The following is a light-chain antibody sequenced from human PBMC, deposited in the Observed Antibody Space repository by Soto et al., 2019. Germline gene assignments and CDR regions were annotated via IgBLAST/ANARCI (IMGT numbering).Light chain of an antibody. V-gene: IGLV2-14*01. CDR1: RTDISSYNF. J-gene: IGLJ2*01. CDR3: STYTRSTTI. Sequence: QSALTQPVSVSGSPGQSITVSCIGTRTDISSYNFVSWYQQYPGKAPTLIIFEVSNRPSGISNRFSGSKSGNTASLTISGLQAEDEADYYCSTYTRSTTIFGGGTKLTV. CDR2: EVS.